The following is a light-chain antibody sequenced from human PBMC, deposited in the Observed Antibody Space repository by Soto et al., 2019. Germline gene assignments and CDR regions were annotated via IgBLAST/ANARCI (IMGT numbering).Light chain of an antibody. V-gene: IGKV1-5*01. CDR1: QSVSTW. J-gene: IGKJ1*01. CDR3: QQYNSYS. CDR2: DAS. Sequence: DIQMTQSPSTLSASVGDTVTITCRASQSVSTWLAWYQQKPGRAPQLLIYDASRLKTGVPSRFSGSGSGTEFTLTISSLQPDDFATYYCQQYNSYSFGQGTKVDIK.